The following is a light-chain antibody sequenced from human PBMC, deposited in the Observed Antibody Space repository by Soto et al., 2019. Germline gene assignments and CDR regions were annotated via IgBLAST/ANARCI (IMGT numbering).Light chain of an antibody. CDR3: QQYNNWPST. CDR2: GAS. J-gene: IGKJ5*01. Sequence: EIVMTQSPATLSVSPGERATFSCRASQSVSSDLAWYQQKPGRAPRLLIYGASTRATGRPARFSGSGSGTEFTITISSLQSEDFAAYYCQQYNNWPSTFGQGTRLEIK. CDR1: QSVSSD. V-gene: IGKV3-15*01.